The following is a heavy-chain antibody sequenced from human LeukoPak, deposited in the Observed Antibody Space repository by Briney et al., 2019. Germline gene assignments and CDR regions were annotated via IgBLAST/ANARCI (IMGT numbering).Heavy chain of an antibody. CDR1: GGSISSGDYY. D-gene: IGHD5-24*01. CDR3: ARVGWLQLGGGFDY. CDR2: IYYSGST. J-gene: IGHJ4*02. V-gene: IGHV4-30-4*01. Sequence: SQTLSLTCTVSGGSISSGDYYWSWIRQPPGKGLEWIGNIYYSGSTYYNPSLKSRVTISVDTSKNQFSLKLSSVTAADTAVYYCARVGWLQLGGGFDYWGQGTLVTVSS.